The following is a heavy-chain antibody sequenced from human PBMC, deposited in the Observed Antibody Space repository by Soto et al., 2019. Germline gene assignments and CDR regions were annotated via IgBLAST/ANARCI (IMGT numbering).Heavy chain of an antibody. Sequence: QVQLQESGPGLVKPSETLSLTCTVSGGSISSYYWSWIRQPPGKGLEWIGYIYYSGSTNYNPSLTSRVTISVDTSKNQFSLKLSSVTAEDTAVYYCARRWGRSFDYWGQGTLVTVSS. CDR1: GGSISSYY. J-gene: IGHJ4*02. D-gene: IGHD2-15*01. V-gene: IGHV4-59*08. CDR2: IYYSGST. CDR3: ARRWGRSFDY.